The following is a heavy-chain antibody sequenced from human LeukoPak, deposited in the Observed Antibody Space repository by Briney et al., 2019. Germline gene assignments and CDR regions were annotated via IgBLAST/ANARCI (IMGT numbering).Heavy chain of an antibody. CDR3: ARVQTGAFDY. J-gene: IGHJ4*02. CDR2: ISGSGDKT. V-gene: IGHV3-23*01. Sequence: GGSLRLSCAASGFTFSSYAMSWVRQAPGKGLEWVSGISGSGDKTNYADSVKGRFTISRDNSKNTLYLQMNSLRGEDTAVYYCARVQTGAFDYWGQGTLVTVSS. CDR1: GFTFSSYA. D-gene: IGHD7-27*01.